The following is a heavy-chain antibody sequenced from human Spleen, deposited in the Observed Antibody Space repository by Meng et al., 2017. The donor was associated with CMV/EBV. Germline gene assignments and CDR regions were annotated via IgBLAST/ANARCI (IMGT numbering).Heavy chain of an antibody. V-gene: IGHV1-18*01. J-gene: IGHJ4*02. D-gene: IGHD3-22*01. CDR3: ARGLSFDY. CDR1: GYTFTSYD. Sequence: ASVKVSCKASGYTFTSYDINWVRQATGQGLEWMGWISTYNGNTNYAQKLQGRVTMSTDTSTSTAYMELRSLRSDDTAVYYCARGLSFDYWGQGTLVTVSS. CDR2: ISTYNGNT.